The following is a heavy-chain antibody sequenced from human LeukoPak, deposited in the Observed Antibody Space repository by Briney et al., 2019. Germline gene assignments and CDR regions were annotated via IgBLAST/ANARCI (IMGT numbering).Heavy chain of an antibody. CDR1: GFTITTYA. J-gene: IGHJ4*02. Sequence: PGGSLRLSCAASGFTITTYAMTWVRQAPGKGPEWVSTINGSGGKTYYADSLKGRFTISRDNSKNTLYLQLNSLRAEDTAVYSCAIGPPYGGYSDWGQGTLVTVSS. V-gene: IGHV3-23*01. CDR3: AIGPPYGGYSD. CDR2: INGSGGKT. D-gene: IGHD5-12*01.